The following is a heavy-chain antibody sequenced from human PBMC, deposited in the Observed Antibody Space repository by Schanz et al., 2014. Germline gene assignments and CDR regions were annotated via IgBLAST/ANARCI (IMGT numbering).Heavy chain of an antibody. V-gene: IGHV3-33*01. CDR3: ARDHQWLARYYMDV. D-gene: IGHD6-19*01. Sequence: VQLLESGGGLVQPGGSLRLSCVASGFTFISYDIHWVRQAPGKGLEWVAVIRYDGRNKNFVESVKGRFTISRDNSRKTLYLQMNSLRADDTAVYYCARDHQWLARYYMDVWGKGTTVTVSS. CDR1: GFTFISYD. J-gene: IGHJ6*03. CDR2: IRYDGRNK.